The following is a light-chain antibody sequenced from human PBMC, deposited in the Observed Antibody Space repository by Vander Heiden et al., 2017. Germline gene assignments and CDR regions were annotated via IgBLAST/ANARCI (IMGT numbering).Light chain of an antibody. CDR3: SSYTSSSTRGV. CDR2: DDS. V-gene: IGLV2-14*01. J-gene: IGLJ2*01. CDR1: SRDGVGYNY. Sequence: QSALTPPASLSGSPGQSITISCTGTSRDGVGYNYGSWYQQHPGKAPKLMIYDDSNRPSGVPNRFSGSKSGNTASLTISGLQAEDEADYYCSSYTSSSTRGVFGGGTKLTVL.